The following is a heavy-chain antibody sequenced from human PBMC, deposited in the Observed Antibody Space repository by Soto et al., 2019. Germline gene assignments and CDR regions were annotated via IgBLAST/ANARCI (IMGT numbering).Heavy chain of an antibody. D-gene: IGHD6-13*01. V-gene: IGHV4-39*01. CDR1: GGSISSSSYY. J-gene: IGHJ5*02. CDR3: ARPRPYGAAALGWFGP. Sequence: PSETLSLTCTVSGGSISSSSYYWGWIRQPPGKGLEWIGSIYYSGSTYYNPSLKSRVTISVDTSKNQFSLKLSSVTAADTAVYYCARPRPYGAAALGWFGPWGQGTLVTVSS. CDR2: IYYSGST.